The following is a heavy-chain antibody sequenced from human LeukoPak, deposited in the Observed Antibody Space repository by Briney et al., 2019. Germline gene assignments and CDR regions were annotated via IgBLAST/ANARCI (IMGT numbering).Heavy chain of an antibody. CDR3: ARGRRAFYESSGHRFYYYMDV. J-gene: IGHJ6*03. V-gene: IGHV4-34*01. Sequence: PSETLSLTCDVYAVSISDYHWSWIRQSPGKGLEWIGEVTRRSYHPSLTSRVIMSVHTSTNQFSLNLTSVTAADTAVYYCARGRRAFYESSGHRFYYYMDVWAKGTTVIVSS. D-gene: IGHD3-22*01. CDR2: VTRR. CDR1: AVSISDYH.